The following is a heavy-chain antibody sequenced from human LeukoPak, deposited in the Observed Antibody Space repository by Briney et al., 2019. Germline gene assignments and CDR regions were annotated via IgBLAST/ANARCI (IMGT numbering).Heavy chain of an antibody. CDR1: VFTFSDYY. CDR3: ARVASVPADYFDY. D-gene: IGHD1-1*01. Sequence: GGSLRLSCAASVFTFSDYYMSWIRQAPGKGLEWVSYISSSGSTIYYADSAKGRFTISRDNAKNSLYLQMNSLRAEDTAVYYCARVASVPADYFDYWGQGTLVTVSS. CDR2: ISSSGSTI. J-gene: IGHJ4*02. V-gene: IGHV3-11*01.